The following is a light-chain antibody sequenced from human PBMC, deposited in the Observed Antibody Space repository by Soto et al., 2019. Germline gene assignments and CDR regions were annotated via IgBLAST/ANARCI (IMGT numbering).Light chain of an antibody. V-gene: IGKV4-1*01. CDR3: QQDYSTPRT. J-gene: IGKJ1*01. CDR1: QSVLYSSNTKNY. CDR2: WAS. Sequence: DIVMTQSPDSLAVSLGERATINCKSSQSVLYSSNTKNYLAWYQQKPGQPPKLLIYWASTRESGVPDRFSGRGSGTDFTLTISSLQAEDVAVYYCQQDYSTPRTFGQGTKVEIK.